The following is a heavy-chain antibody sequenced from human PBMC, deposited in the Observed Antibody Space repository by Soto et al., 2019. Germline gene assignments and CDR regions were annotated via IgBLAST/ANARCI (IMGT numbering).Heavy chain of an antibody. J-gene: IGHJ4*01. CDR1: GHSSTHNG. CDR2: ININRGDV. V-gene: IGHV1-18*01. CDR3: ATDDMNRGRFDF. Sequence: ASVKVSCKSSGHSSTHNGISWVRRAPGQGLEWMGWININRGDVNHAPKFQGRVTLTTDTSTTTSYMELRSLRLDDTAIYFCATDDMNRGRFDFWGHGTLVTDSS.